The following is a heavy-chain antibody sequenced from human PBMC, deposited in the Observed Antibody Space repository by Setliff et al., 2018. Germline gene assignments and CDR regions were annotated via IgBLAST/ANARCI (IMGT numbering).Heavy chain of an antibody. D-gene: IGHD3-22*01. J-gene: IGHJ4*02. CDR1: GFTFSSYA. Sequence: GGSLRLSCAASGFTFSSYAMSWVRQAPGKGLEWVSAISGSGGSTYYADSVKGRFTISRDNSKNTLYLQMNSLRAEDTAVYYCANNYYDTTMGYYFDYWGQGTQVTVSS. CDR2: ISGSGGST. CDR3: ANNYYDTTMGYYFDY. V-gene: IGHV3-23*01.